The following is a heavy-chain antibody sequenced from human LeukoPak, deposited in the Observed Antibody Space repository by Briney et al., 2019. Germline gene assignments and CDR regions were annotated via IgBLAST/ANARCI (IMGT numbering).Heavy chain of an antibody. D-gene: IGHD1-7*01. Sequence: GGSLRLSCAASGFTFSRYAMSWARQARGGGLEWVSPISGSGGSTYYGDSVKGRFTISRDNSNNTLYLQMNSLRAEDTAVYYCATPSTNWNYEQFDYWGQGTLVTVSS. V-gene: IGHV3-23*01. J-gene: IGHJ4*02. CDR3: ATPSTNWNYEQFDY. CDR2: ISGSGGST. CDR1: GFTFSRYA.